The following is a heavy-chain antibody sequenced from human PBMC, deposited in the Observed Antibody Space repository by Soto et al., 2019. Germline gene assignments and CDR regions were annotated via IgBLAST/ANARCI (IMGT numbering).Heavy chain of an antibody. J-gene: IGHJ5*02. CDR1: GGSISSYY. CDR3: ARDSGWFDP. V-gene: IGHV4-59*01. Sequence: ETLSLTCTVSGGSISSYYWSWIRQPPGKGLEWIGYIYYSGSTNYNPSLKSRVTISVDTSKNQFSLKLSSVTAADTAVYYCARDSGWFDPWGQGTLVTVSS. CDR2: IYYSGST.